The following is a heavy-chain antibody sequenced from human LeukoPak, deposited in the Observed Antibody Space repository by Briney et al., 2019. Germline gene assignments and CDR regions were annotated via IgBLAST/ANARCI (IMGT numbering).Heavy chain of an antibody. CDR3: ASPFGGVNNAFDI. D-gene: IGHD3-16*01. CDR1: GFTFSSYS. CDR2: ISSSSSTI. V-gene: IGHV3-48*04. J-gene: IGHJ3*02. Sequence: PGGSLRLSCAASGFTFSSYSMNWVRQAPGKGLEWVSYISSSSSTIYYADSVKGRFTISRDNAKNSLYLQMNSLRAEDTAVYYCASPFGGVNNAFDIWGQGTMVTVSS.